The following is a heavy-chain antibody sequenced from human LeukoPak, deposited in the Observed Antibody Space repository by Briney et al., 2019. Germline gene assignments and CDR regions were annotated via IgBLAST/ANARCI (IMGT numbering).Heavy chain of an antibody. CDR1: GFTFSSYA. J-gene: IGHJ3*02. V-gene: IGHV3-23*01. CDR2: ISGSGGNT. Sequence: PGGSLRLSCAASGFTFSSYAMSWVRQAPGKGLEWVSAISGSGGNTYYADSVKGRFTISRDNSKNTLYLQMNSLRAEDTAVYYCAKGYSSGWYVVFSAFDIWGQGTMVTVSS. D-gene: IGHD6-19*01. CDR3: AKGYSSGWYVVFSAFDI.